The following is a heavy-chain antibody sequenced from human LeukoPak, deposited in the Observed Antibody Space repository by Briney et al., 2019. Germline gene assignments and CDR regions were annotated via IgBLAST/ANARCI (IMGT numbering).Heavy chain of an antibody. CDR3: AKDLATVTTAAFDI. D-gene: IGHD4-17*01. J-gene: IGHJ3*02. V-gene: IGHV3-9*01. CDR2: ISWNSGSI. Sequence: GGSLRLSCAASGFTFSSYGMHWVRQAPGKGLEWVSGISWNSGSIGYADSVKGRFTISRDNAKNSLYLQMNSLRAEDTALYYCAKDLATVTTAAFDIWGQGTMVTVSS. CDR1: GFTFSSYG.